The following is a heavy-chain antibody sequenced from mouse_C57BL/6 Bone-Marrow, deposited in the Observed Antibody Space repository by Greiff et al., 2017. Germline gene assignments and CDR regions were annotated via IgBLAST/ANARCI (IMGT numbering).Heavy chain of an antibody. Sequence: EVQLQESGPVLVKPGPSVKISCKASGFTFTDYYMHWVKQSHGKSLEWIGLVYPYNGGTSYNQKFKGKATLTVDTSSSTAYMELNSLTSEDSAVYYCATREGYGSSWYFDVWGTGTTVTVSS. J-gene: IGHJ1*03. CDR1: GFTFTDYY. D-gene: IGHD1-1*01. CDR3: ATREGYGSSWYFDV. CDR2: VYPYNGGT. V-gene: IGHV1-36*01.